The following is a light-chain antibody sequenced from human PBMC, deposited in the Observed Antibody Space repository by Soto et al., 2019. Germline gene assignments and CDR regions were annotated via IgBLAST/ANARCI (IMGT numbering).Light chain of an antibody. Sequence: EIVMTQSPVPLSVSPGESATLSCRPSQSVSSYLAWYQQKPGQAPRLLIYDASSRATGIPDRFSGSGSGTDFTLTISRLEPEDFAVYYCQQYGSSPPYTFGQGTRLEI. CDR1: QSVSSY. CDR3: QQYGSSPPYT. CDR2: DAS. V-gene: IGKV3-20*01. J-gene: IGKJ5*01.